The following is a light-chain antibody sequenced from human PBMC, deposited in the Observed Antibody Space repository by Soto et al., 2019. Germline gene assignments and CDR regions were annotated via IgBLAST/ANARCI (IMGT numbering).Light chain of an antibody. V-gene: IGKV3-20*01. CDR3: QQYGSSPLYT. Sequence: EVVLTQSPGTLSLSPGERATLSCRASQRVSSSYLAWYQQKPGQAPRLLIYGASSRATGIPGRFSGSGSGTEFTLTISRLEPEDFAVYYCQQYGSSPLYTFGQWTKLEIK. CDR1: QRVSSSY. CDR2: GAS. J-gene: IGKJ2*01.